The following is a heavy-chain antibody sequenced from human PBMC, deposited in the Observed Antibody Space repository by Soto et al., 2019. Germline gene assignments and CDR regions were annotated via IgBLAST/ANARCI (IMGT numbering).Heavy chain of an antibody. CDR2: IYHSGST. V-gene: IGHV4-30-2*01. Sequence: PSETLSLTCAVSGGSISSGGYSWSWIRQPPGKGLEWIGYIYHSGSTYYNPSLKSRVTISVDRSKNQFSLKLSSVTAADAAVYYCASLSGSTETFDYWGQGTLVTVYS. CDR3: ASLSGSTETFDY. J-gene: IGHJ4*02. D-gene: IGHD1-26*01. CDR1: GGSISSGGYS.